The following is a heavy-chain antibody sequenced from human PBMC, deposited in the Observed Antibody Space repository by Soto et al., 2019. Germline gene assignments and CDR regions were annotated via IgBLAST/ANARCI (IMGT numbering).Heavy chain of an antibody. J-gene: IGHJ1*01. Sequence: EVQLVESGGGLVQPGRSLRLSCAASGFTFDDYAMHWDRQVPGKGLEWVSGINWNSGSIGYADSVKGRFAISRDNAKNSLHLQMNRLRADDTAFYYCVKDESINWYSGHFRHWGQGTLVTVSS. CDR3: VKDESINWYSGHFRH. D-gene: IGHD6-13*01. CDR1: GFTFDDYA. V-gene: IGHV3-9*01. CDR2: INWNSGSI.